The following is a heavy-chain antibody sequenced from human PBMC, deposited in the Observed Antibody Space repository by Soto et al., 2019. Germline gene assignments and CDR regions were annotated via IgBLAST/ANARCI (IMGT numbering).Heavy chain of an antibody. Sequence: QVQLVESGGGVVQPGRSLRLSCAASGFTFSSYAMHWVRQAPGKGLEWVAVISYDGSNKYYADSVKGRFTISRDNSKNTLYLQMNSLRAEDTAVYYCARGVDYDFWSGFGPNWFDPWGQGTLVTVSS. V-gene: IGHV3-30-3*01. CDR1: GFTFSSYA. CDR2: ISYDGSNK. J-gene: IGHJ5*02. CDR3: ARGVDYDFWSGFGPNWFDP. D-gene: IGHD3-3*01.